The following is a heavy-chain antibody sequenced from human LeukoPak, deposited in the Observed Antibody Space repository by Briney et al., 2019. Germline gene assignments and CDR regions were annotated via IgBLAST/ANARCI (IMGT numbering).Heavy chain of an antibody. Sequence: PSETLSLTCAVCGGSFSGYYWSWIRQPPGKGLEWIGEINHSGSTNYNPSLKSRVTISVDTSKNQFSLKLSSVTAADTAVYYCARGLWFRESRPFDYWGQGTLVTVPS. CDR3: ARGLWFRESRPFDY. CDR1: GGSFSGYY. D-gene: IGHD3-10*01. V-gene: IGHV4-34*01. J-gene: IGHJ4*02. CDR2: INHSGST.